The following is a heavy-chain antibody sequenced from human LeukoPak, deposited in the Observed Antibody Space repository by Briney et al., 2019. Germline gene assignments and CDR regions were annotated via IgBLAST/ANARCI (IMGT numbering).Heavy chain of an antibody. J-gene: IGHJ4*02. Sequence: TLSLTCTVSGGDIISRSHYWGWIRQPPGKALEWLALIYWDDDKRYSPSLKSRLTITKDTSKNQVVLTVTNMDPVDTATYYCAHSVNGGFDYWGQGTLVTVSS. CDR1: GGDIISRSHY. D-gene: IGHD2-8*01. CDR3: AHSVNGGFDY. CDR2: IYWDDDK. V-gene: IGHV2-5*02.